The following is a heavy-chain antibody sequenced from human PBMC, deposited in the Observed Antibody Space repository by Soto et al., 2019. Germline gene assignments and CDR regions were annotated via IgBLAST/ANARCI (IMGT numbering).Heavy chain of an antibody. Sequence: EVQLVESGGGLVKPGGSLRLSCAASGFTFSSYSMNWVRQAPGKGLEWVSSISSSSSYIYYADSVKGRFTISRDNAKNSLYLQMNSLRAEDTAVYYCASDLNWNYGFDYWGQGTLVTVSS. V-gene: IGHV3-21*01. CDR2: ISSSSSYI. CDR3: ASDLNWNYGFDY. D-gene: IGHD1-7*01. J-gene: IGHJ4*02. CDR1: GFTFSSYS.